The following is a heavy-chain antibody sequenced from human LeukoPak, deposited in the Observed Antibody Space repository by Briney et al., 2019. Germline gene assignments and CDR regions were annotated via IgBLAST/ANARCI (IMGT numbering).Heavy chain of an antibody. CDR3: ARAFRARYFDL. D-gene: IGHD1-26*01. V-gene: IGHV4-59*05. J-gene: IGHJ2*01. CDR2: IYYSGST. Sequence: SETLSLTCTVSGGSISSYYWSWIRQPAGKGLEWIGIIYYSGSTYYNPSLKGRVTISVDTSKNQFSLKLSSVTAADTAVYYCARAFRARYFDLWGRGTLVTVSS. CDR1: GGSISSYY.